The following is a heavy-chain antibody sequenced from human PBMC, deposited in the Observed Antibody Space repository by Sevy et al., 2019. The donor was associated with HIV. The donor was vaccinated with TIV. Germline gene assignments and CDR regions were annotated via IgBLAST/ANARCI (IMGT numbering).Heavy chain of an antibody. V-gene: IGHV3-23*01. J-gene: IGHJ3*02. CDR2: IFRSGDVT. Sequence: GGSLRLSCTASGFTFSSYAMNWVRQAPGKGLEWVSTIFRSGDVTYYADSVKGRFTISRDNSRNTLYLQMNSLRAEDTAEYYCAGARYDSSGSFDAFDIWGQGTMVTVSS. CDR1: GFTFSSYA. CDR3: AGARYDSSGSFDAFDI. D-gene: IGHD3-22*01.